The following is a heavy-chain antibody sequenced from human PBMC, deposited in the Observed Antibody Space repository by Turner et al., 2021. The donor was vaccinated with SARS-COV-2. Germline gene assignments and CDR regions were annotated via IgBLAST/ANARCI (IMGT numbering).Heavy chain of an antibody. CDR1: GCSSSSSTYY. J-gene: IGHJ6*02. CDR3: ARLMDTAMDYYGMDV. CDR2: INYSRNN. V-gene: IGHV4-39*01. D-gene: IGHD5-18*01. Sequence: LQLQESGPGLVKPSETLSLTCTVPGCSSSSSTYYWGRVRQPPGKGLEWIGNINYSRNNEYNPTLKSRVTIDVDKSKNQFSLKLSCVNAADTAVYYCARLMDTAMDYYGMDVWGQGTTVTVSS.